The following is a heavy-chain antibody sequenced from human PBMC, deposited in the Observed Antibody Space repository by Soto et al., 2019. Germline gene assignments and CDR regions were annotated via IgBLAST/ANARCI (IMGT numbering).Heavy chain of an antibody. CDR3: AGVTRRGYDFWSGYYGGDYDVMDV. D-gene: IGHD3-3*01. CDR2: IIPIFGTA. V-gene: IGHV1-69*06. Sequence: EQLVQSGAEVKKPGSSVKVSCKASGGTFSSYAISWVRQAPGQGLEWMGGIIPIFGTANYAQKFQGRVTITADKSTSTAYMKLSIMRTEDTAGYYCAGVTRRGYDFWSGYYGGDYDVMDVWGQGTTVTVSS. CDR1: GGTFSSYA. J-gene: IGHJ6*02.